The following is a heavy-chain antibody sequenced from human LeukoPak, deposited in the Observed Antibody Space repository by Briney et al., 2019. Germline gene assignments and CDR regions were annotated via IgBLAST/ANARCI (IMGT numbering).Heavy chain of an antibody. D-gene: IGHD3-10*01. V-gene: IGHV4-30-4*01. CDR1: GGSISSGDYY. J-gene: IGHJ4*02. CDR3: ARAPMVRGVSLFDY. CDR2: IYYSGST. Sequence: SETLSLTCTVSGGSISSGDYYWSWIRQPPGKGLEWIGYIYYSGSTYYNPSLKSRVTISVDTSKNQFSLKLSSVTAADTAVYYCARAPMVRGVSLFDYWGQGTLVTVSS.